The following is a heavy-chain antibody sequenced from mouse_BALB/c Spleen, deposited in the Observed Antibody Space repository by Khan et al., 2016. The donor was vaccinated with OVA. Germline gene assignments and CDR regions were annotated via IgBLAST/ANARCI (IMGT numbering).Heavy chain of an antibody. CDR2: ISYSGST. CDR3: ARIIFSIHYYGRYFDY. Sequence: EVQLQESGPGLVKPSQSLSLTCTVTGYSITSDYAWNWIRQFPGNKLEWMGYISYSGSTSYNPSLKSRFSITRDTSKNQFFLQLNSVTTEDTATYYCARIIFSIHYYGRYFDYWGQGTTLTVSS. V-gene: IGHV3-2*02. CDR1: GYSITSDYA. D-gene: IGHD1-2*01. J-gene: IGHJ2*01.